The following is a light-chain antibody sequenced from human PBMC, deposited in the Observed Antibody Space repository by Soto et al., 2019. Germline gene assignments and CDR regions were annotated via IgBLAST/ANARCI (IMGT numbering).Light chain of an antibody. CDR3: NSYRGISTYV. V-gene: IGLV2-14*01. Sequence: QSALTQPASVSGSPGQSVTISCTGTSSDIGGYNFVSWYQQQPGKAPKVLIYDVRNRPSGVSNRFSGSKSGNTASLTISGLQPEDEADYDCNSYRGISTYVFGTGTKVTVL. CDR2: DVR. CDR1: SSDIGGYNF. J-gene: IGLJ1*01.